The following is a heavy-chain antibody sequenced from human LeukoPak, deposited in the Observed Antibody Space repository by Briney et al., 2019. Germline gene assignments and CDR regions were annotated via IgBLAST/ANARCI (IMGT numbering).Heavy chain of an antibody. D-gene: IGHD3-22*01. CDR3: ARGRGTYYYDSSGYGSY. J-gene: IGHJ4*02. CDR2: INHSGST. CDR1: GGSLSGYY. Sequence: PSETLSLTCAVYGGSLSGYYWSWIRQPPGKGLEWIGEINHSGSTNYNPSLKCRVTISVDTSKNQYSLKLRSVAAADTAVYYCARGRGTYYYDSSGYGSYWGQGTLVTVSS. V-gene: IGHV4-34*01.